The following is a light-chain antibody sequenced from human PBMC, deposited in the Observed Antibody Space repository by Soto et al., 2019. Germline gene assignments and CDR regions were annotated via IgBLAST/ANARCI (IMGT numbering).Light chain of an antibody. CDR2: KAS. CDR3: QHYDNLSIT. Sequence: DIQMTQSTSTLSGSVGDRVTITCRASQTISSWLAWYQQKPGKAPKLLIYKASTLKSGVPSRFSGSGSGTEFTLTISSLQPDDFATYYCQHYDNLSITFGQGTRLEIK. V-gene: IGKV1-5*03. J-gene: IGKJ5*01. CDR1: QTISSW.